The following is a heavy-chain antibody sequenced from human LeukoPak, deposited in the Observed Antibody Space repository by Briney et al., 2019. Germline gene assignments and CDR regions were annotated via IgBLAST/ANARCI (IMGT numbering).Heavy chain of an antibody. J-gene: IGHJ4*02. CDR3: VSFYETY. CDR2: INGDGSWT. CDR1: GLAFSSYS. Sequence: HSGGSLRLSCVASGLAFSSYSMHWVRQAPGKGLVWVSHINGDGSWTTYADSVKGRFTISKDNAKNTVYLQMNNLRAEDTAVYYCVSFYETYWGRGTLVTVSS. V-gene: IGHV3-74*01. D-gene: IGHD2-2*01.